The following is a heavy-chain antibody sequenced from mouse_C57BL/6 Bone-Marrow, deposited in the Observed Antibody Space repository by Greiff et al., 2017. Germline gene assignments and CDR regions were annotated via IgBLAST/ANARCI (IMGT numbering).Heavy chain of an antibody. J-gene: IGHJ3*01. V-gene: IGHV1-62-2*01. D-gene: IGHD2-5*01. CDR2: FYPGSGSI. Sequence: VQLQQSGAELVKPGASVKLSCKASGYTFTEYTIHWVKQRSGQGLEWIGWFYPGSGSIKYNEKFKDKATLTADKSSSTVYMELSRLTSEDSAVYFCARDEGRYSNCAAWFAYWGQGTLVTVSA. CDR1: GYTFTEYT. CDR3: ARDEGRYSNCAAWFAY.